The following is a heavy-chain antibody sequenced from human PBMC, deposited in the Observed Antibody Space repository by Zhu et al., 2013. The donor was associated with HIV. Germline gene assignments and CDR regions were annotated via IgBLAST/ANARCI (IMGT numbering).Heavy chain of an antibody. D-gene: IGHD3-3*01. J-gene: IGHJ4*02. Sequence: SASNGKTDYGQKFQGRVTMTTDTSTTTAYLELRSLTSDDAAVYYCARSIAIFGVLSVTYYFEYWGQGTLVTVSS. CDR2: SASNGKT. V-gene: IGHV1-18*01. CDR3: ARSIAIFGVLSVTYYFEY.